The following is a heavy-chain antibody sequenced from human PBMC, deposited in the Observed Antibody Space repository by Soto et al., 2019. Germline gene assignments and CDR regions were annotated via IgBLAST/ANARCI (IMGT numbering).Heavy chain of an antibody. CDR3: VRNVQFEFDF. Sequence: GGSLRLSCVASGSIFSNYGMNWVRQAPGKGLEWVAYFSSDGRTTYYADSVKGRFTISRDNAKNSLYLQMNSLRNEDTAIYHCVRNVQFEFDFWGQGTLVTVPS. V-gene: IGHV3-48*02. J-gene: IGHJ4*02. CDR1: GSIFSNYG. CDR2: FSSDGRTT.